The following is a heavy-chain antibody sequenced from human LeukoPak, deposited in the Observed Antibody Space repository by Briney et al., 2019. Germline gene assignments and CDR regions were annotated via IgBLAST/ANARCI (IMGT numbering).Heavy chain of an antibody. D-gene: IGHD6-25*01. CDR2: INPNSGGT. CDR1: GYTFTGYY. Sequence: ASVKVSCKASGYTFTGYYMHWVRQAPGQGLEWMGWINPNSGGTNYAQKFQGRVTMTRDTSISTAYMELSRLRCDDTAVYYWTRGEVVAATVWYDYWGQGTLVTVSS. CDR3: TRGEVVAATVWYDY. J-gene: IGHJ4*02. V-gene: IGHV1-2*02.